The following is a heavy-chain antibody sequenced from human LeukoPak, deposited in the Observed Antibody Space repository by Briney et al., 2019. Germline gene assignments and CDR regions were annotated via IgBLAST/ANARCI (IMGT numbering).Heavy chain of an antibody. Sequence: SGTLSLTCAVSGGSISSSNWWSWVRQPPGKGLEWIGEIYHSGSTNYNPSLKSRVTISVDTSKNQFSLKLSSVTAADTAVYYCAREGDILTGYGMDVWGQGTTVTVSS. V-gene: IGHV4-4*02. J-gene: IGHJ6*02. D-gene: IGHD3-9*01. CDR1: GGSISSSNW. CDR3: AREGDILTGYGMDV. CDR2: IYHSGST.